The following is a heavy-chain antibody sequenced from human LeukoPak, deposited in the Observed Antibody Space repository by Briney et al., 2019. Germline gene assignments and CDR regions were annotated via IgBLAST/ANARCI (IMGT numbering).Heavy chain of an antibody. CDR3: AKGRFYFDY. V-gene: IGHV3-23*01. Sequence: GGSLRLSCAASGFTFSDYAMSWVRQAPGKGLEWVAAFGGNGGTRYYADSVKGRFTISRDNSKNTLYLQMNSLRAEGTAVYYCAKGRFYFDYWGQGTLVTVSS. J-gene: IGHJ4*02. CDR1: GFTFSDYA. CDR2: FGGNGGTR.